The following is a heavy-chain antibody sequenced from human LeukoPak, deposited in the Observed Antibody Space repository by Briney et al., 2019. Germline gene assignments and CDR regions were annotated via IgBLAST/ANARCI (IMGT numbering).Heavy chain of an antibody. D-gene: IGHD2-2*02. V-gene: IGHV3-72*01. CDR3: VRLTLDTVYSYYYMDV. CDR2: AKNKVNSYTT. CDR1: GFIFSDHY. Sequence: GGSLSLSFAASGFIFSDHYMDWVRQAPGKGLEWVGRAKNKVNSYTTIYAASVKGRFTISRDDSKNSLYLQMNSLKTEDTAVYYCVRLTLDTVYSYYYMDVWGKGTTVTVSS. J-gene: IGHJ6*03.